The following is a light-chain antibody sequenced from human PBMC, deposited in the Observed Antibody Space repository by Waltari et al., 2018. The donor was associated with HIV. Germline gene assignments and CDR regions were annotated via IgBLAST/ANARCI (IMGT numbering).Light chain of an antibody. V-gene: IGLV2-23*02. CDR1: SSDIGYSNV. J-gene: IGLJ2*01. CDR3: SSYSGTNTFL. Sequence: QSALTQPASVSGSPGQSIPISCTGTSSDIGYSNVVSWYQQRPDKAPKVLISEVTIRSSGVSNRFSGSKSGNTASLTISGHRAEDEAVYHCSSYSGTNTFLFGGGTKVTVL. CDR2: EVT.